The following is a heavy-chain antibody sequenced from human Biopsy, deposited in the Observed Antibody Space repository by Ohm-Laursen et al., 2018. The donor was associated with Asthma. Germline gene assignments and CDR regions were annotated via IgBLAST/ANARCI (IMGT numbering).Heavy chain of an antibody. J-gene: IGHJ6*02. Sequence: SLRLSCAASGFRFPIYGMHWVRQGPGKGPEWVALLSYDGRETGYVDSVKGRFTISRDNFRNTVHLQMSSLRPEDSAVYYCTRDRFYNSVTSESFYYGVDVWGQGTTVTVSS. CDR1: GFRFPIYG. CDR2: LSYDGRET. CDR3: TRDRFYNSVTSESFYYGVDV. D-gene: IGHD2-21*02. V-gene: IGHV3-30*03.